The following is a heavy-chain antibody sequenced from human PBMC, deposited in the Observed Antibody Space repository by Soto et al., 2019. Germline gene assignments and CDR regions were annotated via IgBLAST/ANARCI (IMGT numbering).Heavy chain of an antibody. CDR1: AFTFSRHA. Sequence: SGGARRVSWAASAFTFSRHAKGWLRQAPGTGPEWVAFVDGSGGDTSYADSVKGRFTISRDNSDNSLFLHMNSLRAEDTGRYFCAKEIFDAAYAATSAFALWGQGTLVTVSS. J-gene: IGHJ4*02. D-gene: IGHD2-8*01. CDR3: AKEIFDAAYAATSAFAL. V-gene: IGHV3-23*01. CDR2: VDGSGGDT.